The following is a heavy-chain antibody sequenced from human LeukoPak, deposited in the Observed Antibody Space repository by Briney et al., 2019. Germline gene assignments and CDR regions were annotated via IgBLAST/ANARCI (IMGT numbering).Heavy chain of an antibody. Sequence: ASVKVSCKASGYTFTSYYIHWVRQAPGQGLEWMGIINPSGGSTSYTQKFQGRVTMTRDTSTSTVYMELSSLRFEDTAVYYCARVASSGNDAFDIWGQGTMVTVSS. V-gene: IGHV1-46*01. D-gene: IGHD5-12*01. CDR3: ARVASSGNDAFDI. CDR1: GYTFTSYY. CDR2: INPSGGST. J-gene: IGHJ3*02.